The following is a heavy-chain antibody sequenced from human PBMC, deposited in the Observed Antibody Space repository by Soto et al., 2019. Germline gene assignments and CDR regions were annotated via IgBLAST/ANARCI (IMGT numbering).Heavy chain of an antibody. V-gene: IGHV4-39*01. Sequence: SETLSLTCTVSCGSVSSSSFLWGWIRQSPGKGLEWIGSIYYSGTTYYNPSLKSRVTISVDTSKSRFSLKVNSVTAADTAVYYCGRQPSTSVTYLYGRDVWGQGNTGTVS. CDR1: CGSVSSSSFL. D-gene: IGHD4-4*01. J-gene: IGHJ6*02. CDR2: IYYSGTT. CDR3: GRQPSTSVTYLYGRDV.